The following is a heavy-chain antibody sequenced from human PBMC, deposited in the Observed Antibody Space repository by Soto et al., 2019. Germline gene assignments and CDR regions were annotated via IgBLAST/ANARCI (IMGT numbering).Heavy chain of an antibody. CDR1: GGTFSSYA. CDR2: IIPIFGTA. CDR3: AAGRIIAARHYYYYGMDV. V-gene: IGHV1-69*13. D-gene: IGHD6-6*01. J-gene: IGHJ6*02. Sequence: VKVSCKASGGTFSSYAISWVRQAPGQGLEWMGGIIPIFGTANYAQKFQGRVTITADESTSTAYMELSSLRSEDTAVYYCAAGRIIAARHYYYYGMDVWGQGTTVTVSS.